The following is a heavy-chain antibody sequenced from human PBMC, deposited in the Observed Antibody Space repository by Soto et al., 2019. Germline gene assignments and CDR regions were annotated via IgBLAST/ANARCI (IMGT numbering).Heavy chain of an antibody. CDR2: IIPIFATA. D-gene: IGHD1-20*01. Sequence: QAQLVQSGAEVKKPGSSVKVSCKASGGTFSSYAISWVRQAPGQGLEWMGGIIPIFATADYAQKFQGRVTITADESTSTAYMELSSLRSEDTAVYYCARSITGTVSYYYGMDVWGQGTTVTVSS. J-gene: IGHJ6*02. CDR3: ARSITGTVSYYYGMDV. V-gene: IGHV1-69*12. CDR1: GGTFSSYA.